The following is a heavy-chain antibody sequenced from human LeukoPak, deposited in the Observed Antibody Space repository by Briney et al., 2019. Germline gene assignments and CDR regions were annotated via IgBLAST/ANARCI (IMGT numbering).Heavy chain of an antibody. CDR3: AKDRGACSSTSCYYFDY. V-gene: IGHV3-30*04. Sequence: PGRSLRLSCAASGFTFSSYAMHWVRQAPGKGLEWVAVISYDGSNKYYADSVKGRFTISRDNSKNTLYLQMNSLRAEDTAVYYCAKDRGACSSTSCYYFDYWGQGTLVTVSS. J-gene: IGHJ4*02. CDR2: ISYDGSNK. CDR1: GFTFSSYA. D-gene: IGHD2-2*01.